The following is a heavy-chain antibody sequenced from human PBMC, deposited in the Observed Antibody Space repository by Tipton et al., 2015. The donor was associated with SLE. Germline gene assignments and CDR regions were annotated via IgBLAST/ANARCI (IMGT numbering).Heavy chain of an antibody. Sequence: GSLRLSCAASGFTFGSYWMHWVRQTPGQGLVWVARVNADGRSTTYADSVKGRFTISRDNGKSILYLEMNSLRAEDTAVYYCARPRVLWFRGYDGFDIWGQGTMVTVSS. CDR1: GFTFGSYW. CDR3: ARPRVLWFRGYDGFDI. CDR2: VNADGRST. J-gene: IGHJ3*02. V-gene: IGHV3-74*01. D-gene: IGHD3-10*01.